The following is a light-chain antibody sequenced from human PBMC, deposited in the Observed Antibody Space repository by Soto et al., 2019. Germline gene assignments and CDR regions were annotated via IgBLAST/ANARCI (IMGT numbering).Light chain of an antibody. CDR2: GAS. CDR3: QQSYTTPRT. CDR1: QTIRTY. V-gene: IGKV1-39*01. Sequence: QMTQSPSSLSASVGARVTITCRASQTIRTYLNWYQQKPGKAPSLLIYGASTLQSGVPSRFSGSGSATDFTLIITSLQPEDIATYYCQQSYTTPRTFGQGTKVEIK. J-gene: IGKJ1*01.